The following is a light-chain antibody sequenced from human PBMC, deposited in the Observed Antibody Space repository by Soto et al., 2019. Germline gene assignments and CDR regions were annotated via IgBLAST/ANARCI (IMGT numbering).Light chain of an antibody. J-gene: IGLJ3*02. Sequence: QSALTQPPSVSGSPGQSVTISCTGTSSDVGSYHRVSWYQQPPGTAPKLIIYEVTNRPSGVPIRFSGSKSANMASLTISGLQAEDEADYYCASYTSSRVWVFGGGTKVTVL. CDR2: EVT. CDR3: ASYTSSRVWV. V-gene: IGLV2-18*02. CDR1: SSDVGSYHR.